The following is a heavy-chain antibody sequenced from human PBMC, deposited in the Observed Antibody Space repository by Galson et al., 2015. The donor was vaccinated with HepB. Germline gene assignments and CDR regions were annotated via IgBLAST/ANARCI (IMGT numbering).Heavy chain of an antibody. Sequence: SLRLSCAGSGFTFSTYLMSWVRQAPGEGLEWVANINKDGSEKHYVDSVKGRFTISRDNAKNSLYLQMNSLRAEDTAVYYCHGWGNYRSFDYWGQGTLVTVSS. CDR3: HGWGNYRSFDY. CDR1: GFTFSTYL. CDR2: INKDGSEK. J-gene: IGHJ4*02. V-gene: IGHV3-7*03. D-gene: IGHD3-16*02.